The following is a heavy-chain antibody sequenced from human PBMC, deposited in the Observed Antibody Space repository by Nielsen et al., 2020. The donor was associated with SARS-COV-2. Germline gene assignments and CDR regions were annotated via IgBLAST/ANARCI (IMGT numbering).Heavy chain of an antibody. D-gene: IGHD2-2*01. V-gene: IGHV4-59*01. Sequence: WIRQPPGKGLEWIGYIYYSGSTNYNPSLKSRVTIPVDTSKNQFSLKLSSVTAADTAVYYCARAYIVVVPAAIDYYGMDVWGQGTTVTVSS. CDR3: ARAYIVVVPAAIDYYGMDV. J-gene: IGHJ6*02. CDR2: IYYSGST.